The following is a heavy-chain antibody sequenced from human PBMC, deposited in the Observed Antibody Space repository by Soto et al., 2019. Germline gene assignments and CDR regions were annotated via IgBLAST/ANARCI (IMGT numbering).Heavy chain of an antibody. Sequence: GGSLRLSCAASGFTFSTYAMTWVRQAPGKGLEWVSSLSGAGGDTYYADSVKGRFTISRDNSKNTLSLQMNSLRSDDTALYYCAKRFGNGYWYAFDIWGQGTMVTVSS. D-gene: IGHD3-22*01. CDR1: GFTFSTYA. V-gene: IGHV3-23*01. CDR2: LSGAGGDT. J-gene: IGHJ3*02. CDR3: AKRFGNGYWYAFDI.